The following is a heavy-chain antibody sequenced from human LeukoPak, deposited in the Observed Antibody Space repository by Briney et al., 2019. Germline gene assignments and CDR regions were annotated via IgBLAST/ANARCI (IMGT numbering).Heavy chain of an antibody. D-gene: IGHD1-26*01. J-gene: IGHJ4*02. V-gene: IGHV4-39*01. Sequence: PSETQSLTCTVSGGSISSYYWGWIRQPPGKGLEWIGSIYYSGSTYYNPSLKSRVTISVDTSKNQFSLKLSSVTAADTAVYYCARQRGSYYRDFDYWGQGTLVTVSS. CDR2: IYYSGST. CDR1: GGSISSYY. CDR3: ARQRGSYYRDFDY.